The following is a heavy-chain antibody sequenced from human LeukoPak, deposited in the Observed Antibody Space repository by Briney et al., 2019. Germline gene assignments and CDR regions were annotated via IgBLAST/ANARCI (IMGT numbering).Heavy chain of an antibody. CDR1: GFTVSSNY. CDR3: ARSIAARRMTYYYGMDV. V-gene: IGHV3-66*01. J-gene: IGHJ6*02. Sequence: GGPLRLSCAASGFTVSSNYMSWVRQAPGKGLEWVSVIYSGGSTYYADSVKGRFTISRDNSKNTLYLQMNSLRAEDTAVYYCARSIAARRMTYYYGMDVWGQGTTVTVSS. D-gene: IGHD6-6*01. CDR2: IYSGGST.